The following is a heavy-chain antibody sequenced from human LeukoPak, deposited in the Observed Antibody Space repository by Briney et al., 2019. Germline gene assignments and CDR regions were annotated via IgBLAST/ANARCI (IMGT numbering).Heavy chain of an antibody. CDR2: ISAYNGNT. CDR1: GGTFSSYA. D-gene: IGHD6-19*01. J-gene: IGHJ4*02. V-gene: IGHV1-18*01. CDR3: ARLVAVVAFDY. Sequence: ASVKVSCKASGGTFSSYAISWVRQAPGQGLEWMGWISAYNGNTNYAQKLQGRVTMTTDTSTSTAYMELRSLRSDDTAVYYCARLVAVVAFDYWGQGTLVTVSS.